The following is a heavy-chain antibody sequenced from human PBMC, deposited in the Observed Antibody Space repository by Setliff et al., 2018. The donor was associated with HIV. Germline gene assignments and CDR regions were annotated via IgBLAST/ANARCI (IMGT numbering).Heavy chain of an antibody. J-gene: IGHJ6*03. CDR2: ISSYNDNT. CDR3: ARVGDIVVPPASYYYMDV. V-gene: IGHV1-18*01. D-gene: IGHD2-2*01. Sequence: GASVKVSCKASGYSFTNYGISWVRQAPGQGLEWMGWISSYNDNTNYALNLQGRVTMTTDTSTSTAYMELRSLRSDDTAVYFCARVGDIVVPPASYYYMDVWGTGTTVTVSS. CDR1: GYSFTNYG.